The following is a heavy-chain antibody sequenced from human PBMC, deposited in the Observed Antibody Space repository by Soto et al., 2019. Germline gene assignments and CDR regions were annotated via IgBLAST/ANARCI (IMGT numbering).Heavy chain of an antibody. J-gene: IGHJ4*02. V-gene: IGHV3-11*06. CDR2: ISSSSSYT. D-gene: IGHD6-19*01. CDR1: GFTFSDYY. Sequence: GSLRLSCAASGFTFSDYYMSWIRQAPGKGLEWVSYISSSSSYTNYADSVKGRFTISRDNAKNSLYLQMNSLRAEDTAVYYCARVVGSGWYSLDYWGQGTLVTVSS. CDR3: ARVVGSGWYSLDY.